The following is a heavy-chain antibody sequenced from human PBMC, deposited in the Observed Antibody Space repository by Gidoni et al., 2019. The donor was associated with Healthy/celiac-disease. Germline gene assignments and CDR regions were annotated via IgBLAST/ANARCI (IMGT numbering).Heavy chain of an antibody. CDR1: GFTFSSYG. Sequence: QVQLVEFGGGAVQPGRSLRLSCAASGFTFSSYGMHWVRQAPGKGVEWVAVIWYDGSNKYYADSVKGRFTISRDNSKNTLYLQMNSLRAEDTAVYYCARDRVSMIVDYWGQGTLVTVSS. CDR3: ARDRVSMIVDY. CDR2: IWYDGSNK. J-gene: IGHJ4*02. V-gene: IGHV3-33*01. D-gene: IGHD3-22*01.